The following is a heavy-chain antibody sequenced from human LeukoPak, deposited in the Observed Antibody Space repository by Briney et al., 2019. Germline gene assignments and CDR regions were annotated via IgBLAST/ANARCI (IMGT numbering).Heavy chain of an antibody. CDR2: VSGSGGST. D-gene: IGHD5-18*01. CDR3: AKGAASRGYTYVAN. J-gene: IGHJ4*02. Sequence: GGSLRLSCAASAFTFRPYAMIWVRQAPGKGLKWVSSVSGSGGSTYYADSVKGRFTISRDNSNNTLYLQMNSLRAEDTAVYYCAKGAASRGYTYVANWGQGTLVTVSS. CDR1: AFTFRPYA. V-gene: IGHV3-23*01.